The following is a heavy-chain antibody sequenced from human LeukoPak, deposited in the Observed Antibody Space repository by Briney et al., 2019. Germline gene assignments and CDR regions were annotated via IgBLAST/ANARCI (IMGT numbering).Heavy chain of an antibody. D-gene: IGHD3-10*01. CDR1: GYTFTSYA. V-gene: IGHV1-3*04. CDR3: AREALWFGHAFDI. J-gene: IGHJ3*02. Sequence: ASVKVSCKASGYTFTSYAMHWVRQAPGQRLEWMGWINTGNGNTKYSQKFQGRVTITRDTSASTAYMELSSLRSEDTAVYYCAREALWFGHAFDIWGQGTMVTVSS. CDR2: INTGNGNT.